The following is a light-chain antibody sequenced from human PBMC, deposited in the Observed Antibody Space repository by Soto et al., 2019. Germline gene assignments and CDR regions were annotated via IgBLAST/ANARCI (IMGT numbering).Light chain of an antibody. CDR2: RND. CDR3: AAWDDTVRSYV. CDR1: ISNIGNNY. V-gene: IGLV1-47*01. Sequence: VLTQPPSVSGTPGQRVTISCSGSISNIGNNYVYWFQQLPGTAPKVLSNRNDQRPSGVPDRFSGSKSGTSAFLAISGLRSEDEAEYYCAAWDDTVRSYVFGTGTKVTVL. J-gene: IGLJ1*01.